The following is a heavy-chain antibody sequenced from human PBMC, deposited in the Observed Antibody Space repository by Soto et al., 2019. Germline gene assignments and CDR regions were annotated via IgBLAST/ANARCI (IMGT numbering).Heavy chain of an antibody. Sequence: GASVKVSCKASGYTFTSYAMHWVRQAPGQRLEWMGWINAGNGNTKYSQKFQGRVTITRDTSASTAYMELSSLRSEDTAVYYCARVLSGYDSVILGPHFDYWGQGTLVTVSS. J-gene: IGHJ4*02. CDR2: INAGNGNT. CDR3: ARVLSGYDSVILGPHFDY. CDR1: GYTFTSYA. V-gene: IGHV1-3*01. D-gene: IGHD5-12*01.